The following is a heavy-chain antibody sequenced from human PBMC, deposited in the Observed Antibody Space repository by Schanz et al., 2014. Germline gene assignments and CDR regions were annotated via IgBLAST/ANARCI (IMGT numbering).Heavy chain of an antibody. V-gene: IGHV3-30*18. CDR3: AKDRGDGYSNGIFQY. Sequence: VKLLESGGGLAQPGGSLRLSCAASGITFSGYSMNWVRQAPGKGLEWVAVISYDGTNEYYAESVKGRFTISRDNAKNTFYLHMNSLRNGDTAVYFCAKDRGDGYSNGIFQYWGLGTLXTVSS. CDR1: GITFSGYS. CDR2: ISYDGTNE. D-gene: IGHD5-18*01. J-gene: IGHJ4*02.